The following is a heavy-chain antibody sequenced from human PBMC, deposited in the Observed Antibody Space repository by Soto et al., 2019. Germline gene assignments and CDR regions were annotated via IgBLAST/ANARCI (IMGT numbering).Heavy chain of an antibody. V-gene: IGHV4-31*03. J-gene: IGHJ4*02. Sequence: QVQLQESGPGLVKPSQTLSLTCTVSGGSISSGGYYWSWIRQHPGKGLEWIGYIYYSGSTYYNPSLKSRVTIAVDTSKNQFSLKLSSVTAADTAVYYCARTRDSGSYSPYDYWGQGTLVTVSS. CDR2: IYYSGST. CDR3: ARTRDSGSYSPYDY. CDR1: GGSISSGGYY. D-gene: IGHD1-26*01.